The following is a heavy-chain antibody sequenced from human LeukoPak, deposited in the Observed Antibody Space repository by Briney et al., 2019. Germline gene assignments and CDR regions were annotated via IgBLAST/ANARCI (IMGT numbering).Heavy chain of an antibody. CDR2: ISSSSSYI. V-gene: IGHV3-21*01. J-gene: IGHJ4*02. CDR3: ASLDTAMVPLDY. CDR1: RFTFSSYS. D-gene: IGHD5-18*01. Sequence: GGSLRLSCAASRFTFSSYSMNWVRQAPGKGLEWVSSISSSSSYIYYADSVKGRFTISRDNAKNSLYLQMNSLRAEDTAVYYCASLDTAMVPLDYWGQGTLVTVSS.